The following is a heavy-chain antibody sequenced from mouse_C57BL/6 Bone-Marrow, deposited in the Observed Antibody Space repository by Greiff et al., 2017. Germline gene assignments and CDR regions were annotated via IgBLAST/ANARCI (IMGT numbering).Heavy chain of an antibody. CDR2: IYPGDGDT. Sequence: VQLQQSGAELAKPGASVKISCKASGYAFSSYWMNWVKQRPGKGLEWIGQIYPGDGDTNYNGKFKGKATLTADKSSSTAYMQLSSLPSEDSADYCGARAEGNCVDDWGQGTTLTVSS. D-gene: IGHD2-1*01. CDR1: GYAFSSYW. CDR3: ARAEGNCVDD. J-gene: IGHJ2*01. V-gene: IGHV1-80*01.